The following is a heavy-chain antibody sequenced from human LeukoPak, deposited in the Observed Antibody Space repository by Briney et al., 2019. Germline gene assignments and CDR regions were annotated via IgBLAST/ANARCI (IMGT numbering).Heavy chain of an antibody. CDR3: AKESSAGGRVDF. Sequence: PSETLSLTCTVSGASVSTYYWTWIRQPPGKGLEWIGSIYYSGTTYYNPSLMSRVTVSVDTSKNQFSLKLRSATAADTAVYYCAKESSAGGRVDFWGQGTLVTVSS. CDR2: IYYSGTT. CDR1: GASVSTYY. D-gene: IGHD6-13*01. J-gene: IGHJ4*02. V-gene: IGHV4-59*05.